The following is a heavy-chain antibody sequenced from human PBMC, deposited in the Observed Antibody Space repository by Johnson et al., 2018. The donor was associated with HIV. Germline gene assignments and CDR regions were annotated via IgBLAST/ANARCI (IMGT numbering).Heavy chain of an antibody. J-gene: IGHJ3*02. CDR2: IRSSGDTI. V-gene: IGHV3-11*04. Sequence: QVQLVESGGGLVKPGGSLRLSCAASGFTFSDYYMSWIRQAPGKGLEWVSYIRSSGDTISYADSVQGRFTISRDNSKNTMYLKMNSLRAEDTAVYYCARAGDYGAFSIWGQGTMVTVTS. CDR1: GFTFSDYY. D-gene: IGHD4/OR15-4a*01. CDR3: ARAGDYGAFSI.